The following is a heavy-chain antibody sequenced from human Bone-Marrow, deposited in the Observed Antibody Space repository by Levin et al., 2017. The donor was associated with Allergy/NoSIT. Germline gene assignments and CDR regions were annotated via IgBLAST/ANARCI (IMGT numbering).Heavy chain of an antibody. Sequence: GGSLRLSCAASRFTFTTYWMSWVRQAPGKGLEWVANIKQDGSEKNYVDSVKGRFTISRDNAKNSLYLQMNSLRAEDTAVYYCARDHLGLFDYWGQGTLVIVPS. CDR1: RFTFTTYW. CDR2: IKQDGSEK. D-gene: IGHD7-27*01. CDR3: ARDHLGLFDY. J-gene: IGHJ4*02. V-gene: IGHV3-7*01.